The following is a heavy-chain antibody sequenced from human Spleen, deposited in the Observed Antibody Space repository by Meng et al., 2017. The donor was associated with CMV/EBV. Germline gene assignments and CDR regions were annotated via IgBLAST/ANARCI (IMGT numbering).Heavy chain of an antibody. CDR3: ARDWGPAAISGNGMDV. CDR1: GFTVSSNY. Sequence: GSLRLSCAASGFTVSSNYMSWVRQAPGKGLEWVSVIYSGGSTYYADSVKGRFTISRDNSKNTLYLQMNSLRAEDTAVYYCARDWGPAAISGNGMDVWGQGTTVTVSS. D-gene: IGHD2-2*02. CDR2: IYSGGST. V-gene: IGHV3-53*01. J-gene: IGHJ6*02.